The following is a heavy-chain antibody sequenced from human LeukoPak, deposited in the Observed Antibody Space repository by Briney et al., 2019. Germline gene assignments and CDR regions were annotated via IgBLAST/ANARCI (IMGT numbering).Heavy chain of an antibody. D-gene: IGHD3-16*01. CDR2: IRDDGSTR. V-gene: IGHV3-30*02. J-gene: IGHJ4*02. Sequence: GGSLRLSCAASGFSFSDYGMLWVRQAPGKGLEWVAFIRDDGSTRYYADSVKGRFTVSRDNSKNMLYLQMDSLRTEDTAVYYCAKVPHSWGLFDSWGQGTLVTVSS. CDR3: AKVPHSWGLFDS. CDR1: GFSFSDYG.